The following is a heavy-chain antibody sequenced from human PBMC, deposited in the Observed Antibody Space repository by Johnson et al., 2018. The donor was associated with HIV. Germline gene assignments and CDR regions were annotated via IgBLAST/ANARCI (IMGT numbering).Heavy chain of an antibody. CDR2: ISYDGSNK. D-gene: IGHD3-16*02. CDR3: ARGLGDSCCYTDAFDI. Sequence: QVQLVESGGGVVQPGRSLRASCAASGFGFSRYAMHWVRQAPGKGLEWVAVISYDGSNKYYADSVKGRFTISRDNSKNTLYLQMNSLRAEDTAVYYCARGLGDSCCYTDAFDIWGQGTMVTVSS. V-gene: IGHV3-30*14. J-gene: IGHJ3*02. CDR1: GFGFSRYA.